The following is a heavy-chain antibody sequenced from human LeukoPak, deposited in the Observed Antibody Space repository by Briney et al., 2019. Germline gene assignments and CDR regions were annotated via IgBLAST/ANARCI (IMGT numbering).Heavy chain of an antibody. J-gene: IGHJ3*02. V-gene: IGHV4-30-4*01. CDR1: GGSISSGDYY. CDR2: IYYSGST. CDR3: ARDLLDDSSVRPGGAFDI. Sequence: SQTLSLTCTVSGGSISSGDYYWSWIRQPPGKGLEWIGYIYYSGSTYYNPSLKSRVTISVDTSKNQFSLKLSSVTAADTAVYYCARDLLDDSSVRPGGAFDIWGQGTMVTVSS. D-gene: IGHD3-22*01.